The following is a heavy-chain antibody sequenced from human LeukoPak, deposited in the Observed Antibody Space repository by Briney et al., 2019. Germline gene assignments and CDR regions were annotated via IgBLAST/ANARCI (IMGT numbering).Heavy chain of an antibody. V-gene: IGHV4-59*01. CDR2: IYYSGST. Sequence: KASETLSLTCTVSGVSISTYYWSWMRQPPGRGLEWIGYIYYSGSTNHNPSLQSRVTISVDTSKNQFSLKLNSVTAADTAVYYCARGGVPGGFYGSFDYWGQGTLVSVSS. CDR1: GVSISTYY. J-gene: IGHJ4*02. D-gene: IGHD3-3*01. CDR3: ARGGVPGGFYGSFDY.